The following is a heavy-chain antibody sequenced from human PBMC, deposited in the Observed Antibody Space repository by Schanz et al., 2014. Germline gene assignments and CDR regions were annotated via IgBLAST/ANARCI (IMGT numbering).Heavy chain of an antibody. J-gene: IGHJ4*02. Sequence: EVFLVESGGGLVQPGGSLRLSCAASGFTVSSNYMSWVRQAPGKGPEWVAVIYSGGSTFYTDSVKGRFTISRDNSKNTLYLQMNSLIAEDTAVYYCAKGRTSMVYDMDVWGQGTLVTVSS. CDR3: AKGRTSMVYDMDV. V-gene: IGHV3-53*01. CDR2: IYSGGST. D-gene: IGHD5-18*01. CDR1: GFTVSSNY.